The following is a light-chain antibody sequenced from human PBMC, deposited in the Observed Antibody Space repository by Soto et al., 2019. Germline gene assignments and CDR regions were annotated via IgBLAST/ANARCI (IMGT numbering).Light chain of an antibody. CDR3: QQYNSYSPT. CDR2: DAS. Sequence: IQSTQSPYPLYESVGDRVTITCRASQSISSWLAWYQQKPGKAPKLLIYDASGLESGVPSRFSGSGSGTEFTLTISSLQPDDFATYYCQQYNSYSPTFGQGIKVYIK. CDR1: QSISSW. V-gene: IGKV1-5*01. J-gene: IGKJ1*01.